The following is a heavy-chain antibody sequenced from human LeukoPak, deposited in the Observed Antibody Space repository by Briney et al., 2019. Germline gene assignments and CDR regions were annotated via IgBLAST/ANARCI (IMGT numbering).Heavy chain of an antibody. CDR2: ILTTRST. Sequence: SETLSLTCSVSGGSISSHYWSWLRQTAGKGLEWIGHILTTRSTNSNPSLTSRVTMSVDTSKKQFSLKLTSVTAADTAVYYCVRGRVYGSGNNWFDPWGQGTLVTVSS. CDR1: GGSISSHY. D-gene: IGHD3-10*01. J-gene: IGHJ5*02. V-gene: IGHV4-4*07. CDR3: VRGRVYGSGNNWFDP.